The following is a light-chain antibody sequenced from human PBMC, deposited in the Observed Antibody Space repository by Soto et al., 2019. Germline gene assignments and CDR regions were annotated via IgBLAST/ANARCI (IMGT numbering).Light chain of an antibody. CDR3: KSYAGSNTYA. J-gene: IGLJ1*01. CDR1: SSNIGAGYD. CDR2: GNN. Sequence: QAVLTQPPSVSGAPGQTITISCTGSSSNIGAGYDVHWYQQLPGRAPKLLIYGNNNRPSGVPDRFSGSKSGNTASLTVSGLQAADEADYFCKSYAGSNTYAFGSGTKLTVL. V-gene: IGLV1-40*01.